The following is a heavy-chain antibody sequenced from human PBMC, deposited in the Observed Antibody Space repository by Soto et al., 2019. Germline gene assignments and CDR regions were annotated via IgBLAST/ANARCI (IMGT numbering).Heavy chain of an antibody. J-gene: IGHJ6*02. Sequence: GGSLRLSCAASGFTFSSYGMHWVRQAPGKGLEWVAVISYDGSNKYYADSVKGRFTISRDNSKNTLYLQMNSLRAEDTAVYYCARGGAAAGLYYYYGMDVWGQGTTVTVSS. CDR3: ARGGAAAGLYYYYGMDV. CDR1: GFTFSSYG. D-gene: IGHD6-13*01. V-gene: IGHV3-30*03. CDR2: ISYDGSNK.